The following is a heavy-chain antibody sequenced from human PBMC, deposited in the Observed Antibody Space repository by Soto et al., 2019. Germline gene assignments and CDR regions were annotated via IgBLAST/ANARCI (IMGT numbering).Heavy chain of an antibody. CDR2: ISYDGSNK. D-gene: IGHD5-18*01. CDR1: GFTFSSYA. Sequence: QVQLVESGGGVVQPGRSLRLSCAASGFTFSSYAMHWVRQAPGKGLEWVAVISYDGSNKYYADSVKGRFTISRDNSKNTLYLQMNSLRAEDTAVYYCAQWGAMVGYWGQGTLVTVSS. J-gene: IGHJ4*02. V-gene: IGHV3-30*04. CDR3: AQWGAMVGY.